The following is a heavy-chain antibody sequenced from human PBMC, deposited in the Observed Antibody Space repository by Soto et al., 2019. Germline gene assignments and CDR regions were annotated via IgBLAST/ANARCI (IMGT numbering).Heavy chain of an antibody. Sequence: QVQLVQSGAEVKKPGASVKVSCKASGYTFTSYYMHWVRQAPGQGLEWMGIINPSGGSTSYAQKFQGRVTMTRDTSTSTVYVELSSLRSEDTAVYYCARDDAYAEIPVAGTGKYWGEGALVTVSS. D-gene: IGHD6-19*01. V-gene: IGHV1-46*01. CDR1: GYTFTSYY. J-gene: IGHJ4*02. CDR3: ARDDAYAEIPVAGTGKY. CDR2: INPSGGST.